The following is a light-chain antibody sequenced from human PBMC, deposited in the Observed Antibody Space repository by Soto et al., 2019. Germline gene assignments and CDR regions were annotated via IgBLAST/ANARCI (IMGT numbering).Light chain of an antibody. J-gene: IGKJ2*02. CDR3: LQHNTYPRT. Sequence: DIQMTQPPSSLSASVGDRVTITCRASQGIRNDLTWYQQIPGKAPKRLIYAASRLQSGVPSRFSGSGSGTVFTLTISSLQPEDFATYYCLQHNTYPRTFGQGTRLEIK. V-gene: IGKV1-17*01. CDR2: AAS. CDR1: QGIRND.